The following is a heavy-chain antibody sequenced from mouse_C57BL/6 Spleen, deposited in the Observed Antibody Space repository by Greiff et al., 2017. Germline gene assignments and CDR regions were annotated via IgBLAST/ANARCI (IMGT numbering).Heavy chain of an antibody. CDR2: IWRGGST. CDR3: AQGGYSNYGEGAMDY. Sequence: VKLQESGPGLVQPSQSLSITCTVSGFSLTSYGVHWVRPSPGTGLEWLGVIWRGGSTDYTAAFMSRLSITKDNSKSQVFVKMNSLQADDTAIYYCAQGGYSNYGEGAMDYWGQGTSVTGSS. J-gene: IGHJ4*01. D-gene: IGHD2-5*01. CDR1: GFSLTSYG. V-gene: IGHV2-5*01.